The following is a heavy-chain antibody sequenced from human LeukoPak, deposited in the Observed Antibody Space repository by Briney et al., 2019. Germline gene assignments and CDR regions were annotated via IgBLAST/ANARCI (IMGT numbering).Heavy chain of an antibody. J-gene: IGHJ5*01. V-gene: IGHV5-51*01. CDR3: ARLRDNWFDS. CDR2: IYPGDSDS. Sequence: LGESLKISCMGSGYSFTSYWIGWVRQMPGKGLEWMGIIYPGDSDSRYSPSFAGQVTISVDKSISTAYLHWNSLKASDTAMCYCARLRDNWFDSWGQGALVTVSS. D-gene: IGHD5-24*01. CDR1: GYSFTSYW.